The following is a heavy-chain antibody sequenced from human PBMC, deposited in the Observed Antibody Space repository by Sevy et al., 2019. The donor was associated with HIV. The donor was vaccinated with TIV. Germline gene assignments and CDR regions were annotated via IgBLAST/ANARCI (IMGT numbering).Heavy chain of an antibody. V-gene: IGHV3-53*01. Sequence: GGSLRLSCAASGFTFSSYAMSWVRQAPGKGLEWVSVIYSGGSTYYADSVKGRFTISRDNSKNTLYLQMNSLRAEDTAVYYCARSSPGYDYVWGSYPYFDYWGQGTLVTVSS. J-gene: IGHJ4*02. CDR1: GFTFSSYA. D-gene: IGHD3-16*02. CDR3: ARSSPGYDYVWGSYPYFDY. CDR2: IYSGGST.